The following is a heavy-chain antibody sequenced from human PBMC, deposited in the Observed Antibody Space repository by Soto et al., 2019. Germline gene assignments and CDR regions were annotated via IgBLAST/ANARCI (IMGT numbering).Heavy chain of an antibody. J-gene: IGHJ4*02. CDR1: GGSINSGYY. Sequence: SETLSLTCTVSGGSINSGYYWNWIRQHPGKGLEWIGYIYDSGSTYYNPSLRSRVTISVDTSNNQFSLKLTSVTAADTAVYYCTRGAPYFDYWGQGTLVTVSS. CDR2: IYDSGST. V-gene: IGHV4-31*02. CDR3: TRGAPYFDY.